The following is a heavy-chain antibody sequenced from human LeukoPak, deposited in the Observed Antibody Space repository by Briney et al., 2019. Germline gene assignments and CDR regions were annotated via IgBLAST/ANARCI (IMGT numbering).Heavy chain of an antibody. CDR1: GFTFSSYW. V-gene: IGHV3-7*03. Sequence: GGSLRLSCAASGFTFSSYWMSWVRQAPGKGLEWVANIKKDGSEKYYVDSVKGRFTISRDNSKNTLYLQMNSLRAEDTAVYYCARVRSSSWYVDYWGQGTLVTVSS. D-gene: IGHD6-13*01. CDR2: IKKDGSEK. J-gene: IGHJ4*02. CDR3: ARVRSSSWYVDY.